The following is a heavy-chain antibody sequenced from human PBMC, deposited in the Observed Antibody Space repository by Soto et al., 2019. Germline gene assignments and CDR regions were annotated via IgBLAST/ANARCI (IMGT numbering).Heavy chain of an antibody. Sequence: SETLSLTCTVSGGSISSYYWSWIRQPPGKGLEWIGYIYYSGSTNYNPSLKSRVTISVDTSKNQFSLKLSSVTAADTAVYYCARCQYYDFWSGSKRGDYYFDYWGQGTLVTVSS. D-gene: IGHD3-3*01. V-gene: IGHV4-59*08. CDR3: ARCQYYDFWSGSKRGDYYFDY. CDR1: GGSISSYY. J-gene: IGHJ4*02. CDR2: IYYSGST.